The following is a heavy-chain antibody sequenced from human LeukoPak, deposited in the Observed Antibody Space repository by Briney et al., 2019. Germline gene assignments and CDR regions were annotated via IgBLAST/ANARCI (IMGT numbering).Heavy chain of an antibody. D-gene: IGHD6-19*01. J-gene: IGHJ4*02. CDR1: GGSISSYY. V-gene: IGHV4-59*01. Sequence: SETLSLTRTVSGGSISSYYWSWIRQPPGKGLEWIGYIYYSGSTNYNPSLKSRVTISVDTSKNQFSLKLSSVTAADTAVYYCARSQGEAVAGPFDYWGQGTLVTVSS. CDR3: ARSQGEAVAGPFDY. CDR2: IYYSGST.